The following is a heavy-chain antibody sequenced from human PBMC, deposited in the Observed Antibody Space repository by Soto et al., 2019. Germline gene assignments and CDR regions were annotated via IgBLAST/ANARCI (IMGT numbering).Heavy chain of an antibody. Sequence: EVQLVESGGGLVRPGGSLRLSCTDSGFTFSGYSMNWVRQAPGKGLEWVSSINSGSRYIYYADSVRGRVTISRDNEKKTLYLQMRSLRVGDTAGYYYVREHGFSTLKGAFAYWGQGTLVTVSS. D-gene: IGHD3-16*01. CDR2: INSGSRYI. CDR3: VREHGFSTLKGAFAY. CDR1: GFTFSGYS. V-gene: IGHV3-21*02. J-gene: IGHJ4*02.